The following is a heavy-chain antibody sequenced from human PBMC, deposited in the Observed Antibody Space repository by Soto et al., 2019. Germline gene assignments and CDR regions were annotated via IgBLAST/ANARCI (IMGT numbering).Heavy chain of an antibody. CDR2: ISSSSSTI. J-gene: IGHJ6*02. CDR1: GFTFSSYS. CDR3: AREPKYSSSSTSHYYYGMHV. Sequence: PGGSLRLSCAASGFTFSSYSMNWVRQAPGKGLEWVSYISSSSSTIYYADSVKGRFTISRDNAKNSLYLQMNSLRDEDTAVYYCAREPKYSSSSTSHYYYGMHVWGQGTTVTVSS. D-gene: IGHD6-13*01. V-gene: IGHV3-48*02.